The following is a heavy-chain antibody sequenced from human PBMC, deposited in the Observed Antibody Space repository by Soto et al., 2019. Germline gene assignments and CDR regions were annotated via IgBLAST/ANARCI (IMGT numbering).Heavy chain of an antibody. CDR1: GFTFSSYG. V-gene: IGHV3-30*18. Sequence: QVQLVESGGGVVQPGRSLRLSCAASGFTFSSYGMHWVRQAPGKGLEWVAVISYDGSNKYYADSVKGRFTISRDNSKNTLYLQMNSLRAEDTAVYYCAKDHESTSSRGYSYGYSLDTKYYFDYWGQGTLVTVSS. J-gene: IGHJ4*02. CDR2: ISYDGSNK. D-gene: IGHD5-18*01. CDR3: AKDHESTSSRGYSYGYSLDTKYYFDY.